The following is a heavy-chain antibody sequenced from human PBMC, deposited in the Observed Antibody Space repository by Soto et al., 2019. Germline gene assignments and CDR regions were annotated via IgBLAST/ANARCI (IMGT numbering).Heavy chain of an antibody. CDR3: AREVRGWNLGQFGY. V-gene: IGHV1-3*01. J-gene: IGHJ4*02. D-gene: IGHD6-19*01. CDR1: CYTFTSYA. Sequence: GPSFNFSCKDSCYTFTSYAIHWDRNAPGQRLEWMGWINAGNGNTKYSQKFQGRVTITRDTSASTAYMELSSLRSEDTAVYYCAREVRGWNLGQFGYWGQGTLVTVSS. CDR2: INAGNGNT.